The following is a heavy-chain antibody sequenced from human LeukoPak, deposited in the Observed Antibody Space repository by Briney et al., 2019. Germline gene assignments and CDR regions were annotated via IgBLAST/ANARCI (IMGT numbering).Heavy chain of an antibody. V-gene: IGHV3-21*01. CDR3: AGRVSGSYYFDY. CDR1: GFTFSSYS. CDR2: ISSSSSYI. J-gene: IGHJ4*02. Sequence: GSLRLSCAASGFTFSSYSMNWVRQAPGKGLEWVSSISSSSSYIYYADSVKGRFTISRDNAKNSLYLQMNSLRAEDTAVYYCAGRVSGSYYFDYWGQGTLDTVSS. D-gene: IGHD1-26*01.